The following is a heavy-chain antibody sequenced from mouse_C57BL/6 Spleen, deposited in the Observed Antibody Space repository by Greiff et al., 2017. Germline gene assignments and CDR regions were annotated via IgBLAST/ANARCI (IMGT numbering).Heavy chain of an antibody. J-gene: IGHJ2*01. D-gene: IGHD4-1*01. V-gene: IGHV1-15*01. CDR3: TRKGAGTAFFDY. Sequence: VQLQQSGAELVRPGASVTLSCKASGYTFTDYEMHWVKQTPVHGLEWIGAIDPETGGTAYNQKFKGKAILTADKSSSTAYMELRSLTSEDSAVYYCTRKGAGTAFFDYWGQGTTLTVSS. CDR1: GYTFTDYE. CDR2: IDPETGGT.